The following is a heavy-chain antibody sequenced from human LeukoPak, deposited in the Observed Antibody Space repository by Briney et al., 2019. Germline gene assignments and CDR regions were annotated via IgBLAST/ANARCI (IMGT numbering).Heavy chain of an antibody. CDR3: ARASRPGGDSSGYDFDP. Sequence: SETLSLTCTVSNYYVSSGFHWGWIRQSPEKGLEWIGSISYSGTTYYSPSLKSRVTISADMSKNQFSLKLTSVTAADTAVYYCARASRPGGDSSGYDFDPWGQGTLVTVSS. CDR1: NYYVSSGFH. CDR2: ISYSGTT. J-gene: IGHJ5*02. D-gene: IGHD3-22*01. V-gene: IGHV4-38-2*02.